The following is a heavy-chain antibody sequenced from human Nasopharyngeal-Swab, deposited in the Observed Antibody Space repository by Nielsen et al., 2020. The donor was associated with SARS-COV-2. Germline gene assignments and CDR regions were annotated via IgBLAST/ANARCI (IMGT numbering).Heavy chain of an antibody. J-gene: IGHJ4*02. V-gene: IGHV3-30*18. CDR1: GFTFSSYG. CDR3: AKDKEDLRGVGSYDY. Sequence: GESLKISCAASGFTFSSYGMHWVRQAPGKGLEWVAVISYDGSNKYYADSVKGRFTISRDNSKNTLHLHMSSLRAEDTAVYYCAKDKEDLRGVGSYDYWGQGILVTVSS. D-gene: IGHD3-10*01. CDR2: ISYDGSNK.